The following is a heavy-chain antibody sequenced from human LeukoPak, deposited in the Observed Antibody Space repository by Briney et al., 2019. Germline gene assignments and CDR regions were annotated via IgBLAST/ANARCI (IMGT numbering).Heavy chain of an antibody. V-gene: IGHV3-74*01. D-gene: IGHD1-26*01. CDR2: ISTDGSST. Sequence: PGGSLRLSCAASGFTFSGYWMHWVRQAPGKGLVWVSRISTDGSSTNYADSVKGRFTISRDNAKNTLYLQMNSLRADDTAVYYCAGGRSGIYGLFDYWGQGTLATVSS. J-gene: IGHJ4*02. CDR3: AGGRSGIYGLFDY. CDR1: GFTFSGYW.